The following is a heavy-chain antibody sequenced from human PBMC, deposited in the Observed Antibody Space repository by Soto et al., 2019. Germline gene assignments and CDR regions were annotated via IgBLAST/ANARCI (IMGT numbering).Heavy chain of an antibody. Sequence: QVQLQESGAGLVKPSETLSLTCAVSGGYISSGGYYWTWIRQSGKGLEWIGYISYTATTYYSPSLQDRVTISLDTSKNQFSLRLISVTAADTAVYFCARSPPRGSDYWGQGILVTVAS. CDR1: GGYISSGGYY. D-gene: IGHD3-10*01. CDR2: ISYTATT. V-gene: IGHV4-31*11. J-gene: IGHJ4*02. CDR3: ARSPPRGSDY.